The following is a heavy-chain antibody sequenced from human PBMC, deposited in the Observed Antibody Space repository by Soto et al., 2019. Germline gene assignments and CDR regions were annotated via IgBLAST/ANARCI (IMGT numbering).Heavy chain of an antibody. J-gene: IGHJ5*02. Sequence: GGSLRLSCAASGFSFSTYWMSWVRQAPGKGLEWVANIKQDGSQKYYMDSVKGRFTIYRDNAKNSLYLQMNSLRAEDTAIYYCARPYCSGGRCYNWFDPWGQGTLVTVSS. CDR2: IKQDGSQK. CDR3: ARPYCSGGRCYNWFDP. CDR1: GFSFSTYW. V-gene: IGHV3-7*03. D-gene: IGHD2-15*01.